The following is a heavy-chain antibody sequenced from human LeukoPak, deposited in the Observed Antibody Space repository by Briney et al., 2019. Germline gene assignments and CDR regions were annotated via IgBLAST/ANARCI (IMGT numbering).Heavy chain of an antibody. J-gene: IGHJ4*02. CDR1: GGSFSGYY. CDR2: INHSGST. V-gene: IGHV4-34*01. Sequence: SETLSLTCAVYGGSFSGYYWSWIRQPPGKGLEWIGEINHSGSTNYNPSLKSRVTISVDTSKNQFSLKLSSVTAADTAVYYCARGRRSLIVVVPAAIISWGQGTLVTVSS. D-gene: IGHD2-2*01. CDR3: ARGRRSLIVVVPAAIIS.